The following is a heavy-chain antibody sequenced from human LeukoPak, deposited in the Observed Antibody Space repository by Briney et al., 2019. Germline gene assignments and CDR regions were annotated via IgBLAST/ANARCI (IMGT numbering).Heavy chain of an antibody. CDR2: IKQDGSEK. V-gene: IGHV3-7*01. CDR3: ARDNYYDSSGYYYDLDY. J-gene: IGHJ4*02. D-gene: IGHD3-22*01. CDR1: GFTFSSYW. Sequence: PGGSLRLSCAASGFTFSSYWMSWVRQAPGKGLEWVANIKQDGSEKYYVDSVKGRFTISRDNAKNPLYLQMNSLRAEDTAVYYCARDNYYDSSGYYYDLDYWGQGTLVTVSS.